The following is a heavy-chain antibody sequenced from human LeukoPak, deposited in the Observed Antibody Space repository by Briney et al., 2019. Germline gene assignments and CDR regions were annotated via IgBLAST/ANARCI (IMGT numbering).Heavy chain of an antibody. V-gene: IGHV1-46*01. CDR1: GYTFTRYY. CDR2: INPSGGST. J-gene: IGHJ3*02. D-gene: IGHD2-2*01. CDR3: AALDPIPAAKRNAFDI. Sequence: ASVKVSCKASGYTFTRYYMHWVRQAPGQGLEWMGIINPSGGSTSYAQKFQGRVTMTRDMSTSTAYMELSSLRSEDTAVYYCAALDPIPAAKRNAFDIWGQGTMVTVSS.